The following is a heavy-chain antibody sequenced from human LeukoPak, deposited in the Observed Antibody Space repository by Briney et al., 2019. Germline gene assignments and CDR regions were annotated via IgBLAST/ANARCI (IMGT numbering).Heavy chain of an antibody. CDR1: GGSISSGSYY. D-gene: IGHD3-22*01. J-gene: IGHJ4*02. CDR3: ARDKVYDGFDY. Sequence: SETLSLTCTVSGGSISSGSYYWSWIRQPAGKGLEWIGRIYTGGSTNYNPSLKSRVTISVDTSKNQFSLKLSSVTAADTAVYYCARDKVYDGFDYWGQGTLVTVSS. CDR2: IYTGGST. V-gene: IGHV4-61*02.